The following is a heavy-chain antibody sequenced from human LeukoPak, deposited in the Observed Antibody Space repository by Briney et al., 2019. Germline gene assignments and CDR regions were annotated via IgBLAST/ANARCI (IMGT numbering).Heavy chain of an antibody. V-gene: IGHV3-30*02. CDR3: AKLSGDGGNSYYYYYMDV. CDR2: IPYDGSNK. D-gene: IGHD4-23*01. CDR1: GFTFSSYG. J-gene: IGHJ6*03. Sequence: GGSLRLSCAASGFTFSSYGMHWVRQAPGKGLEWVAFIPYDGSNKYYADSVKGRFTISRDNSKNTLYLQMNSLRAEDTAVYYCAKLSGDGGNSYYYYYMDVWGKGTTVTVSS.